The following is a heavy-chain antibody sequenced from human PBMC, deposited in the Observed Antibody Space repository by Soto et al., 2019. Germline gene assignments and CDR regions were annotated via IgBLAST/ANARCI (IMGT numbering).Heavy chain of an antibody. V-gene: IGHV1-18*01. CDR2: ISAYNGNT. CDR3: ARDLGLWYGSGSPQFDY. CDR1: GYTFTSYG. D-gene: IGHD3-10*01. Sequence: VASVKVSCKASGYTFTSYGISWVRQAPGQGLEWMGWISAYNGNTNYAQKLQGRVTMTTDTSTSTAYMELRSLRSDDTAVYYCARDLGLWYGSGSPQFDYWGQGTLVTVSS. J-gene: IGHJ4*02.